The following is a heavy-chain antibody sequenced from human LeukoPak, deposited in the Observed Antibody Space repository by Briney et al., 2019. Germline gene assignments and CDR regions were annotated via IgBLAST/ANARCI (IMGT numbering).Heavy chain of an antibody. J-gene: IGHJ4*02. CDR3: ARVAPSTTFGVVSHRILDY. V-gene: IGHV4-39*06. D-gene: IGHD3-3*01. CDR2: IYYSGST. CDR1: GGSISSSNYY. Sequence: PSGTLSLTCTVSGGSISSSNYYWGWLRQPPGKGLEWIGSIYYSGSTYYSPSLKSRVTISVDTSKNQFTLKLSSVTAADTAVYYCARVAPSTTFGVVSHRILDYWGQGTLVTVSS.